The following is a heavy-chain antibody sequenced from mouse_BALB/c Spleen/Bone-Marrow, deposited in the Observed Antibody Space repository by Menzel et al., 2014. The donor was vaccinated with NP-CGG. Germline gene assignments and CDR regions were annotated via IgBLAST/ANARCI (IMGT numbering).Heavy chain of an antibody. J-gene: IGHJ4*01. CDR2: ISYSGST. CDR1: GYSITSGYA. V-gene: IGHV3-2*02. D-gene: IGHD2-14*01. Sequence: VQLQQSGPGLVKPSQSLSLTCTVTGYSITSGYARNWIRQFPGNKLEWMGYISYSGSTSYNPSLKSRISITRDTSKNQFFLQLNSVTTEDTATYYCARGTLRGALDYWGQGTSVTVSS. CDR3: ARGTLRGALDY.